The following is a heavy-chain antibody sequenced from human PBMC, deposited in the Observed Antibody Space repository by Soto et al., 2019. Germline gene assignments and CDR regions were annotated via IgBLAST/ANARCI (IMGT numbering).Heavy chain of an antibody. J-gene: IGHJ1*01. CDR3: AREMYGEHRYFQH. V-gene: IGHV4-31*03. CDR2: TYYSGST. D-gene: IGHD4-17*01. Sequence: QVQLQESGPGLVKPSQTLSLTCTVSGGSISSGCYYWSWIRQHPGKGLEWIGYTYYSGSTYYNPSLKSRVTISVDTSKNQFSLKLSSVTAADTAVYYCAREMYGEHRYFQHWGQGTLVTVSS. CDR1: GGSISSGCYY.